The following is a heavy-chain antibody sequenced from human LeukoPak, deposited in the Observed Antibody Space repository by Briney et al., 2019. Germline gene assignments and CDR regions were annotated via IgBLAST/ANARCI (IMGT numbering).Heavy chain of an antibody. CDR3: ASRGGKWELLY. D-gene: IGHD1-26*01. V-gene: IGHV1-2*02. CDR2: INPNNGGT. Sequence: GASVKVSCKASGYTFTGYYVHWVRQAPGQGLEWMGWINPNNGGTKYAQKFQGRVTMTGDTSITTAYMELSRLTSDDTALYYCASRGGKWELLYWGQGTRVTVPS. CDR1: GYTFTGYY. J-gene: IGHJ4*02.